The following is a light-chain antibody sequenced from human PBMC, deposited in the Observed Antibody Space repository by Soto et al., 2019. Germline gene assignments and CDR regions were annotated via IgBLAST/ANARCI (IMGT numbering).Light chain of an antibody. CDR2: DAS. Sequence: EVVFTQSPASLSLSPGDRATLSCRASQSVTIKLAWYQQRPGQAPRLLIYDASTRATGIPARFSGSGSGTDFTLTISSLEPEDFAVYYCQQRSNWPPSITFGQGTRLEIK. CDR3: QQRSNWPPSIT. J-gene: IGKJ5*01. V-gene: IGKV3-11*01. CDR1: QSVTIK.